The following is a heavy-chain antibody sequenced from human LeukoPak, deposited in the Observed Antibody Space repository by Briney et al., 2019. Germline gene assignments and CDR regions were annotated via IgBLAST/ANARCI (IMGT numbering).Heavy chain of an antibody. D-gene: IGHD2-21*02. CDR3: ARHGDPYYFDY. CDR1: GGSISSYY. J-gene: IGHJ4*02. V-gene: IGHV4-4*09. Sequence: PSETLSLTCTVSGGSISSYYWSWIRQPPGKGLEWIGYIYTSGSTNYNPSLKSRVTISVDTSKNQFSLKLSSVTAADTAVYYCARHGDPYYFDYRGQGTLVTVSS. CDR2: IYTSGST.